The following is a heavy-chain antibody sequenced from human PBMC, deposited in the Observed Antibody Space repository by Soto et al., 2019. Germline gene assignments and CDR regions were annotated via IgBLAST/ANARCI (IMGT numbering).Heavy chain of an antibody. CDR2: VYPGDSDT. Sequence: PGESLKISCQGSGYTFSDYWIGWVRQTPGKGLEWMGIVYPGDSDTKYSPSFRGHVTISADYSTTTAYLQWSSLKASDTAMYYCARHYYDLWSGSYTDSSYFDVWGRGTWVTVPS. V-gene: IGHV5-51*01. CDR3: ARHYYDLWSGSYTDSSYFDV. D-gene: IGHD3-3*01. J-gene: IGHJ2*01. CDR1: GYTFSDYW.